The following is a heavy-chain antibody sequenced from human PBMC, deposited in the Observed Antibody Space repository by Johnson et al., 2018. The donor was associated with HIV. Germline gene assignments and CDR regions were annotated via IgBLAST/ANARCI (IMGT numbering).Heavy chain of an antibody. J-gene: IGHJ3*02. CDR3: ARDMRWSKAFDI. CDR2: IWYDGSKK. Sequence: QVQLVESGGGVVQPGRSLRLSCEASGFTFKNYAMHWVRQAPGKGLEWVAVIWYDGSKKHYADSVKGRFTISRDNSKSMLHLQMNSLRTDDAAVYYCARDMRWSKAFDIWGQGTMVTVSS. V-gene: IGHV3-33*01. D-gene: IGHD3-3*01. CDR1: GFTFKNYA.